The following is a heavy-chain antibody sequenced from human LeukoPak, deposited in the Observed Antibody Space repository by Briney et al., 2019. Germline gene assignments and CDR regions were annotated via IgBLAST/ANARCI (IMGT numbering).Heavy chain of an antibody. CDR1: GGSISSGGYY. V-gene: IGHV4-39*07. CDR3: ARNYFDY. J-gene: IGHJ4*02. CDR2: INHSGST. Sequence: SETLSLTCTVSGGSISSGGYYWSWIRQPPGKGLEWIGEINHSGSTNYNPSLKSRVTISVDTSKNQFSLKLSSVTAADTAVYYCARNYFDYWGQGTLVTVSS.